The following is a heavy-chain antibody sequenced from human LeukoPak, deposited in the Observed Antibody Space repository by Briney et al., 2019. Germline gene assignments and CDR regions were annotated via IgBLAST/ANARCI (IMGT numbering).Heavy chain of an antibody. Sequence: PSETLSLTCTVSGGSISSGSYFWDWIRQPPGKGLEWIGEINHSGSTNYNPSLKSRVTISVDTSKNQFSLKLSSVTAADTAVYYCARAYYDFWSGYPPGAFDIWGQGTMVTVSS. CDR2: INHSGST. V-gene: IGHV4-39*07. CDR1: GGSISSGSYF. CDR3: ARAYYDFWSGYPPGAFDI. J-gene: IGHJ3*02. D-gene: IGHD3-3*01.